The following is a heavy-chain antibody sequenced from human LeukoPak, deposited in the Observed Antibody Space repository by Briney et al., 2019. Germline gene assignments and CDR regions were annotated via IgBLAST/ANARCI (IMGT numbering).Heavy chain of an antibody. D-gene: IGHD6-25*01. CDR2: INHSGST. CDR3: ARDLPLSGSAPAH. V-gene: IGHV4-34*01. Sequence: SETLSLTCAVYGGSFSGYYWSWIRQPPGKGLEWIGEINHSGSTNYNPSLKSRVTISVDTSKNQFSLKLSSVTAADTAVYYCARDLPLSGSAPAHWGQGTLVTVSS. CDR1: GGSFSGYY. J-gene: IGHJ4*02.